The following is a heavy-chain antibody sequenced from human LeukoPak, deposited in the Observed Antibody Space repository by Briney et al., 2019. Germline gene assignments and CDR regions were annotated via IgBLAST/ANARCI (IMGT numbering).Heavy chain of an antibody. D-gene: IGHD3-22*01. J-gene: IGHJ4*02. CDR3: ARDLHEDDSTFDY. V-gene: IGHV1-3*01. CDR1: GYTFTSYA. Sequence: GASVKVSCKASGYTFTSYAMHWVRQAPGQRLEWMGWINAGNGNTKYSQKFQGRVTITRDTSASTAYMELSSLRSEDTAVYYCARDLHEDDSTFDYWGQGTLVTVSS. CDR2: INAGNGNT.